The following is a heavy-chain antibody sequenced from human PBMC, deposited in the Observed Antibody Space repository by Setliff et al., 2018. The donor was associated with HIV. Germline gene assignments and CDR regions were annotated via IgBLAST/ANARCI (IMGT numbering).Heavy chain of an antibody. D-gene: IGHD5-12*01. CDR2: ISAFNGNT. CDR1: GYTFTTYS. V-gene: IGHV1-18*01. CDR3: ARGGYGWGDLGPVLDY. J-gene: IGHJ4*02. Sequence: ASVKVSCKASGYTFTTYSFTRVRQAPGQGLEWMGWISAFNGNTNHAQKLQGRFTMTTDTSTSTAYMELRSLRSDDTAVYYCARGGYGWGDLGPVLDYWGQGTLVTVSS.